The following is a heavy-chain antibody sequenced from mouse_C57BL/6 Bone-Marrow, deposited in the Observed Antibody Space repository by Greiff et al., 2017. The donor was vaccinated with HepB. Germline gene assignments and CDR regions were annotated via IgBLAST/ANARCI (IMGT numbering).Heavy chain of an antibody. CDR1: GYTFTDYY. V-gene: IGHV1-75*01. J-gene: IGHJ3*01. CDR3: ARGTTVVDLGFAY. Sequence: QVQLQQSGPELVKPGASVKISCKASGYTFTDYYINWVKQRPGQGLEWIGWIFPGSGSTYYNETLKGKATLSVDKSSSTSYMLLSSLTSEDSAVYFWARGTTVVDLGFAYWGQGTLVTVSA. D-gene: IGHD1-1*01. CDR2: IFPGSGST.